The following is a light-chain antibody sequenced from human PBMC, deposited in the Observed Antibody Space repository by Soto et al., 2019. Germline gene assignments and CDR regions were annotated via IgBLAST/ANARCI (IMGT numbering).Light chain of an antibody. CDR3: SSYAGSNNVV. V-gene: IGLV2-8*01. CDR2: EVS. CDR1: SSDFGGYNY. J-gene: IGLJ2*01. Sequence: QSALTQPPSASGSPGQSVTISCTGTSSDFGGYNYVSWYQQHPVKAPKLMIYEVSKRPSGVPDRFSGSKSGNTASLTVSGLQAEDEADYYCSSYAGSNNVVFGGGTKLTVL.